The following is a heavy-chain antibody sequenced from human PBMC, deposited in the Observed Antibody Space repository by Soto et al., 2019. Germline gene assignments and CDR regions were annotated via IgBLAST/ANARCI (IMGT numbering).Heavy chain of an antibody. V-gene: IGHV3-74*01. CDR1: GFTFSTYW. Sequence: EVQLVESGGGLVQPGGSLRLSCAASGFTFSTYWMHWVRQAPGKGLVWVSRINGDGSSTSYADSVKGRFTISRDNAKNTLYLQKNSLRAEDTAVXXCAXXXXXXXXXXXXXXXVWGQGTTVTVSS. CDR2: INGDGSST. J-gene: IGHJ6*02. CDR3: AXXXXXXXXXXXXXXXV.